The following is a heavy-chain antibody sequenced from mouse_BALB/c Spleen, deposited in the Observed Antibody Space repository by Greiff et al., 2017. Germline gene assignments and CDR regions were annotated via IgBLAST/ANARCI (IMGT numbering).Heavy chain of an antibody. D-gene: IGHD2-4*01. CDR2: ISSGGSYT. V-gene: IGHV5-6*01. Sequence: EVQGVESGGDLVKPGGSLKLSCAASGFTFSSYGMSWVRQTPDKRLEWVATISSGGSYTYYPDSVKGRFTISRDNAKNTLYLQMSSLKSEDTAMYYCARRGITTEPYYFDYWGQGTTLTVSS. CDR1: GFTFSSYG. J-gene: IGHJ2*01. CDR3: ARRGITTEPYYFDY.